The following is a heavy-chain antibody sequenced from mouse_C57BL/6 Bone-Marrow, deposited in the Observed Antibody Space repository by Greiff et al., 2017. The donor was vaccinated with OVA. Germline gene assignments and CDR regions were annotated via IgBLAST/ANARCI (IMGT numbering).Heavy chain of an antibody. J-gene: IGHJ1*03. CDR3: ARGYGSSFDV. CDR1: GYTFTSYW. CDR2: IYPGSGST. Sequence: QVQLKQPGAELVKPGASVKMSCKASGYTFTSYWITWVKQRPGQGLEWIGDIYPGSGSTNYNEKFKSKATLTVDTSSSTAYMQLSSLTSEDSAVYYCARGYGSSFDVWGTETTGTVSS. V-gene: IGHV1-55*01. D-gene: IGHD1-1*01.